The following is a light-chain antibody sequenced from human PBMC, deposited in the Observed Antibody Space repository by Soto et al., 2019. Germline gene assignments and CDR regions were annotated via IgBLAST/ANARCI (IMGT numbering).Light chain of an antibody. J-gene: IGKJ1*01. V-gene: IGKV1-5*03. CDR2: KAS. CDR1: QSISSW. CDR3: KQYNSYSRT. Sequence: DIQMTQSPSTLSASVGDRVTITCRASQSISSWLAWYQHKPGKAPKLLIYKASSLEGGVPSRFSGSGSGTEFTLTISSLQPDDFATYYGKQYNSYSRTFGQGTKVEIK.